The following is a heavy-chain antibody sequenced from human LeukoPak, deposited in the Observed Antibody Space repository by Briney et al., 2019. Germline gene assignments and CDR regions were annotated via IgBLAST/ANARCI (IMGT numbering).Heavy chain of an antibody. CDR1: GFTFSSYA. V-gene: IGHV3-30-3*01. CDR2: ISYDGSNQ. J-gene: IGHJ5*02. Sequence: PGRSLRLSCAASGFTFSSYAMHWVRQAPGKGLEWVAVISYDGSNQYYADSVKGRFTISRDNSKNTLYLQMNSLRAEDTAVYYCARDKARTSVVVPAAIYPWGQGTLVTVSS. D-gene: IGHD2-2*02. CDR3: ARDKARTSVVVPAAIYP.